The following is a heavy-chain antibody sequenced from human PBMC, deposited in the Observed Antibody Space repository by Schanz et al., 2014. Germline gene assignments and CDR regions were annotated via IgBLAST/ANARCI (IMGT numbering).Heavy chain of an antibody. CDR2: INSVGSNT. V-gene: IGHV3-74*01. Sequence: EVQLVQSGGGLVQPGGSLRLSCAASGFTFSSHWMHWVRQDPGKGLVWVARINSVGSNTDYADSVKGRFTISRDNSKNTLYLQMNSLRAEDTAVYYCAKGRFGELSAFDIWGQGTMVTVS. CDR1: GFTFSSHW. J-gene: IGHJ3*02. D-gene: IGHD3-10*01. CDR3: AKGRFGELSAFDI.